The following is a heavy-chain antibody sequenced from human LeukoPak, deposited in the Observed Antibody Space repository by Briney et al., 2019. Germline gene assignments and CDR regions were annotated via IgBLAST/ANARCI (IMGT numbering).Heavy chain of an antibody. V-gene: IGHV4-59*08. CDR1: GGSISSYY. J-gene: IGHJ3*02. Sequence: SETLSLTCTVSGGSISSYYWSWIRQPPGKGLEWIGYIYYSGSTNYNPSLKSRVTISVDTSKNQFSLKLSSVTAADTAVYYCARGPITPDAFDIWGQGTMVTVSS. CDR2: IYYSGST. D-gene: IGHD2-15*01. CDR3: ARGPITPDAFDI.